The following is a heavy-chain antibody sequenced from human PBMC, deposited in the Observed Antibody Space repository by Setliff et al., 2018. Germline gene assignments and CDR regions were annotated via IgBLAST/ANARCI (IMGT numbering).Heavy chain of an antibody. CDR2: ISSTITST. CDR3: AKHGAYNDFLTGYNFYYDMDV. V-gene: IGHV3-23*01. D-gene: IGHD3-9*01. Sequence: GGSLRLSCAASGFTFSSSAMAWVRQAPGKGLEWVSAISSTITSTYYADSEKGRYTISRDNAKNTLYLQMNSLRAEDTAVYYCAKHGAYNDFLTGYNFYYDMDVWGQGTTVTVSS. CDR1: GFTFSSSA. J-gene: IGHJ6*02.